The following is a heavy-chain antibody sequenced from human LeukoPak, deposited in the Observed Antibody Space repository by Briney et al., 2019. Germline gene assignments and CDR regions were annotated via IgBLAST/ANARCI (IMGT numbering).Heavy chain of an antibody. Sequence: PSETLFLTCAVSISSITSGHYWGWIRQPPGKGLEWIGTINHSGNTYYNSSLKSRISMSVDTSNKQFSLKLNSVTAADTAVYYCARGYGAYGYFDYWGQGTLVTVSS. D-gene: IGHD5-12*01. CDR2: INHSGNT. J-gene: IGHJ4*02. CDR1: ISSITSGHY. CDR3: ARGYGAYGYFDY. V-gene: IGHV4-38-2*01.